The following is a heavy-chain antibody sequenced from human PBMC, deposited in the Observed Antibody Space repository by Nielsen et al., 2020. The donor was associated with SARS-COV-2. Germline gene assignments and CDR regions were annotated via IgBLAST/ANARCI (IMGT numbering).Heavy chain of an antibody. CDR1: VGPFSSSA. CDR3: ARGEGWLAPDAFDI. Sequence: SVTVSCKASVGPFSSSAISWVRPAPGQGLEWMGGIIPIFGTANYAQKFQGRVTITADESTSTAYMELSSLRSEDTAVYYCARGEGWLAPDAFDIWGQGTMVTVSS. V-gene: IGHV1-69*13. J-gene: IGHJ3*02. CDR2: IIPIFGTA. D-gene: IGHD6-19*01.